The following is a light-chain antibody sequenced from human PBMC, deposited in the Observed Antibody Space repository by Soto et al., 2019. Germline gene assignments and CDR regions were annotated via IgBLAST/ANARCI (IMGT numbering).Light chain of an antibody. J-gene: IGKJ4*01. V-gene: IGKV1-5*03. CDR2: TAS. CDR1: QSISSW. Sequence: DIQMTQSPSTLSASVGDRVTITCRASQSISSWLAWYQQKPGKAPKLLIYTASNLESGVPSRFSGSGSGTEFTLTISSLQPDDFATYYCQQYNSYSPLTFGGGTKVEIK. CDR3: QQYNSYSPLT.